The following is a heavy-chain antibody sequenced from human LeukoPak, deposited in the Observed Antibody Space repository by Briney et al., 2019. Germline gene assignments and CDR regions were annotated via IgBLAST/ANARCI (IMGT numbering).Heavy chain of an antibody. V-gene: IGHV1-2*02. Sequence: GASVKVSCKASGYTFTGYYMHWVRQAPGQGLEWMGWINPNSGGTNYAQKFQGRVTMTRDTSISTAYMELSRLRSDDTAVYYCARGGHSVVVIAIFAFDIWGQETMVTVSS. D-gene: IGHD2-21*01. CDR2: INPNSGGT. J-gene: IGHJ3*02. CDR1: GYTFTGYY. CDR3: ARGGHSVVVIAIFAFDI.